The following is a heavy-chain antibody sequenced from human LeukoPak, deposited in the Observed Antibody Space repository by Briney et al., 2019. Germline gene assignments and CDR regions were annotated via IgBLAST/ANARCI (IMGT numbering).Heavy chain of an antibody. CDR1: GFTFSSYS. Sequence: GGSLRLSCAASGFTFSSYSMNWVRQAPGKGLEWVSYISSSSSTIYYADSVKGRFTISRDNAKNSLYLQMNSLRAEDTAVYYCARELAVAGMGDWFDPWGQGTLVTVSS. D-gene: IGHD6-19*01. J-gene: IGHJ5*02. V-gene: IGHV3-48*01. CDR2: ISSSSSTI. CDR3: ARELAVAGMGDWFDP.